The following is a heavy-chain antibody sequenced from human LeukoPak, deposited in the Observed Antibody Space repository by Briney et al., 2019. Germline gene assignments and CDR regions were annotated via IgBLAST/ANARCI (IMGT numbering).Heavy chain of an antibody. V-gene: IGHV3-30*18. CDR2: ISYDGSNK. J-gene: IGHJ6*02. Sequence: GGSLRLSCAASGFTFSSYGMHWVRQAPGKGLEWVAVISYDGSNKYYADSVKGRFTISRDNSKNKLYLQMNSLRAEDTAVYYCAKDQWQESMIDYYGMDVWGQGTTVTVSS. D-gene: IGHD3-22*01. CDR1: GFTFSSYG. CDR3: AKDQWQESMIDYYGMDV.